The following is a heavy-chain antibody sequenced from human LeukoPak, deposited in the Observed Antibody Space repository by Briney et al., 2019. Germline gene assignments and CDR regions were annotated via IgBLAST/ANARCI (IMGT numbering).Heavy chain of an antibody. Sequence: GGSLGLSCAASGFTFSSYAMSWVRQAPGKGLEWVSSITESGAYTYYADSVKGRFTISRDNSKNTLYLQMNSLRVEDTAVFYCAKDFSGSWQFDPWGQGTLATVSS. V-gene: IGHV3-23*01. CDR3: AKDFSGSWQFDP. CDR1: GFTFSSYA. CDR2: ITESGAYT. D-gene: IGHD6-13*01. J-gene: IGHJ5*02.